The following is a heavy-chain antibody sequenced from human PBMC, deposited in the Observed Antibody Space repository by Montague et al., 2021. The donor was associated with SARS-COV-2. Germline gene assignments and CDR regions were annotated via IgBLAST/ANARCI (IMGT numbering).Heavy chain of an antibody. D-gene: IGHD1-14*01. J-gene: IGHJ3*01. V-gene: IGHV3-30*04. CDR2: ITYDGSDK. CDR3: ARDRVPPDDGDAFDL. Sequence: SLRLSCAASGFIFSNYAFHWVRQAPGKGLVWVAIITYDGSDKFYADSVKGRFTISRDNSKNTLYLRLNSLTPEDTAVYYCARDRVPPDDGDAFDLWGRGTLVTVSS. CDR1: GFIFSNYA.